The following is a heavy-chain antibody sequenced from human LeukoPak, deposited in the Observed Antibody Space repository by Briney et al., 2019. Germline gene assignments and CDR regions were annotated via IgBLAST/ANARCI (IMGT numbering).Heavy chain of an antibody. CDR2: INPNSGGT. J-gene: IGHJ4*02. CDR3: ARASIGGSYEPPYYFDY. CDR1: GYTFTGYY. V-gene: IGHV1-2*02. D-gene: IGHD1-26*01. Sequence: ASVKVSCKASGYTFTGYYIHWVRQAPGQGLEWMGWINPNSGGTDYAQKLQGRVTMTTDTPTSTAYMELRSLRSDDTAVYYCARASIGGSYEPPYYFDYWGQGTLVTVSS.